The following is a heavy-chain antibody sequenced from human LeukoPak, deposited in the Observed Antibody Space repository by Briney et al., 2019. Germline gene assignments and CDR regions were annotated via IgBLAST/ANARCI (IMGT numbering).Heavy chain of an antibody. V-gene: IGHV3-30*18. CDR3: AQDLPADPGWGWYRVRFIFHS. D-gene: IGHD6-19*01. J-gene: IGHJ4*02. CDR1: GFTFSSYA. CDR2: ISDDGSNQ. Sequence: GGSLRLSCAASGFTFSSYAMHWVREAPGKGLEWVAVISDDGSNQYFANSVEGRFAISRDNSKDTVYLHMNGVRPEDTAVYFCAQDLPADPGWGWYRVRFIFHSWGQGTLVTVSA.